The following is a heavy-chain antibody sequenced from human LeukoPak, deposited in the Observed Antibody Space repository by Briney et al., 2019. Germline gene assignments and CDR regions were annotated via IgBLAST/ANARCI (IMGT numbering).Heavy chain of an antibody. CDR2: IRSKTYGGTT. J-gene: IGHJ4*02. CDR3: TRGGIEVAWYVAY. V-gene: IGHV3-49*03. CDR1: GFTFGDYA. D-gene: IGHD6-19*01. Sequence: GGSLRLSCIASGFTFGDYAMSWFRQAPGKGLEWVGFIRSKTYGGTTEYAASVKGRFTISRDDSKSIAYLQMNSLKTEDTALYYCTRGGIEVAWYVAYWGQGTLVTVSS.